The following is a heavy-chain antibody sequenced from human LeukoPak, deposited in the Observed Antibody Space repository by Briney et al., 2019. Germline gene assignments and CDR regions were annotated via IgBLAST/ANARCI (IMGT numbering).Heavy chain of an antibody. CDR1: RYTFTSYA. CDR3: ARDPTYSSGWTGYFDY. D-gene: IGHD6-19*01. Sequence: ASVKVSCKASRYTFTSYAMHWVRQAPGQRLEWMGWINACNGNTKYSQEFQGRVTITRDTSASTAYMELSSLRSEDMAVYYCARDPTYSSGWTGYFDYWGQGTLVTVSS. CDR2: INACNGNT. J-gene: IGHJ4*02. V-gene: IGHV1-3*03.